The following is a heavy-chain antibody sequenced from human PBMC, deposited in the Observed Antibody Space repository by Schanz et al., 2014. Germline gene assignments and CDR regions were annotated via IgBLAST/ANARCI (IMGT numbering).Heavy chain of an antibody. V-gene: IGHV3-66*03. J-gene: IGHJ3*01. CDR1: GFTVSTNY. CDR3: TRDRGALINHNDALDL. D-gene: IGHD3-16*01. Sequence: EVQLVESGGGLIQPGGSLRLSCAVSGFTVSTNYMSWVRQAPGKGLEWVAGISGAGGSTYYVDSVKGRFTISRDNSKNTVYLQMNSLRSEDTAVYYCTRDRGALINHNDALDLWGQGTMVSVSS. CDR2: ISGAGGST.